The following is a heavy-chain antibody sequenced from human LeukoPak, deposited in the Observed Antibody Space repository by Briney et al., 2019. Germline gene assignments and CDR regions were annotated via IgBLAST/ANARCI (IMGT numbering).Heavy chain of an antibody. Sequence: SETLSLTCTVSSGSISSGGYYWSWIRQHPGKGLEWIGYIYYSGSTYYNPSLKSRVTISVDTSKNQFSLKLSSVTAADTAVYYCARTPYHDFWSGYYPNWFDPWGQRTLVTVSS. CDR1: SGSISSGGYY. J-gene: IGHJ5*02. D-gene: IGHD3-3*01. V-gene: IGHV4-31*03. CDR3: ARTPYHDFWSGYYPNWFDP. CDR2: IYYSGST.